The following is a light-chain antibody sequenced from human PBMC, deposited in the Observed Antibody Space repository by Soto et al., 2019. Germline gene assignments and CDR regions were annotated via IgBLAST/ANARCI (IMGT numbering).Light chain of an antibody. J-gene: IGKJ5*01. V-gene: IGKV1-33*01. CDR2: DAS. Sequence: DIQMTQSPSSLFESVGDRVTITCQATQDINIYLNWYQQKPGKAPNLLIYDASNLEIGVPSRFSGSGSGTHFTFTISSLQTEDIGTYYCQQYDILPITFGRGTRLEI. CDR3: QQYDILPIT. CDR1: QDINIY.